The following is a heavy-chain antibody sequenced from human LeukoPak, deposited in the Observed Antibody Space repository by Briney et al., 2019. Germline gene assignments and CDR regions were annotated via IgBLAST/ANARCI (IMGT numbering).Heavy chain of an antibody. CDR1: GFTFSSYA. D-gene: IGHD4-23*01. J-gene: IGHJ4*02. CDR2: ISYDGSNK. Sequence: GRSLRLSCAASGFTFSSYAMHWVRQAPGKGLEGVAVISYDGSNKYYADSVKGRFTISRDNSKNTLYLQMNSLRAEDTAVYYCARDRGYGGLFDYWGQGTLVTVSS. V-gene: IGHV3-30-3*01. CDR3: ARDRGYGGLFDY.